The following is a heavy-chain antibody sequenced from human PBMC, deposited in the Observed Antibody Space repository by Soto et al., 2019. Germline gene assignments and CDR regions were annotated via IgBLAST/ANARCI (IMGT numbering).Heavy chain of an antibody. CDR2: ISGSGGST. Sequence: EVQLLESGGGLVQPGGSLRLSCAASGFTFSSYAMSWVRQAPGKGLEWVSAISGSGGSTYYADSVKGRFTISRDNSKNTLYLQMNSLRAEDTAVYYCGRGGFGADRAYFDYWGQGTLVTVSS. V-gene: IGHV3-23*01. CDR3: GRGGFGADRAYFDY. D-gene: IGHD3-10*01. CDR1: GFTFSSYA. J-gene: IGHJ4*02.